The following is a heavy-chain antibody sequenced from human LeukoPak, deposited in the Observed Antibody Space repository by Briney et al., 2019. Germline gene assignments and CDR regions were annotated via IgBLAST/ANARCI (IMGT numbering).Heavy chain of an antibody. Sequence: PGGSLRLSCTTSGFTFGDYAMTWVRQAPGKGLEWVSFIRSKANGGTTEYAASVKGRFTISRDDSKSIAYLQMNSLKTEDTAVYYCTRTGSSGWYSLDCFDYWGQGTLVTVSS. CDR3: TRTGSSGWYSLDCFDY. CDR1: GFTFGDYA. V-gene: IGHV3-49*04. CDR2: IRSKANGGTT. J-gene: IGHJ4*02. D-gene: IGHD6-19*01.